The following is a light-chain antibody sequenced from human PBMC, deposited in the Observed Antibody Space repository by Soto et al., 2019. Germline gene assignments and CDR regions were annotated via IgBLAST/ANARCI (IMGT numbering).Light chain of an antibody. J-gene: IGKJ1*01. CDR3: QQYNSYSGS. V-gene: IGKV1-5*01. Sequence: DIQMTQSPSTLSASVGDRVTITCRSSQSISNWLAWYQQKPGKAPKFLIYDASSLQSGVPSRFSGSGSGTEFTLTISSLQPDDIATYYCQQYNSYSGSFGQGTKVEIQ. CDR1: QSISNW. CDR2: DAS.